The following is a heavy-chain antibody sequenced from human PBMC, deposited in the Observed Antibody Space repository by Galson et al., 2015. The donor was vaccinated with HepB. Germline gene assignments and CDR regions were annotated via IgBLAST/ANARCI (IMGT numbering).Heavy chain of an antibody. CDR2: TYYRSKWYN. D-gene: IGHD6-13*01. Sequence: CAISGDSVSSNSAAWSWIRQSPSRGLEWLGRTYYRSKWYNDYAVSVKSRITINPDTSKNQFSLQLNSVTPEDTAVYYCARSGYSSSRGQPYYYYYGMDVWGQGTTVTVSS. J-gene: IGHJ6*02. CDR3: ARSGYSSSRGQPYYYYYGMDV. CDR1: GDSVSSNSAA. V-gene: IGHV6-1*01.